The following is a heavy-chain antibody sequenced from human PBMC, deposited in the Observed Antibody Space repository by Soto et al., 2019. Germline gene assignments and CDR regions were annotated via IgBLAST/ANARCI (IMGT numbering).Heavy chain of an antibody. CDR2: IYYSGST. CDR1: GGSISSYY. Sequence: SETLSLTCTVSGGSISSYYWSWIRQPPGKGLEWIGYIYYSGSTNYNPSLKSRVTISVDTSKNQFTLKLSSVTAADTAVYYCARHAFYYDSSGYYSMFYYYGMDVWGQGTTVTVSS. D-gene: IGHD3-22*01. CDR3: ARHAFYYDSSGYYSMFYYYGMDV. V-gene: IGHV4-59*08. J-gene: IGHJ6*02.